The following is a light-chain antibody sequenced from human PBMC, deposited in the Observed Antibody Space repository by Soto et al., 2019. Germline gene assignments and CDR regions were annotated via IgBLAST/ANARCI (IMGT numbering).Light chain of an antibody. J-gene: IGKJ3*01. CDR3: QQYDFSPFT. CDR2: GAS. V-gene: IGKV3-20*01. CDR1: QSVSSSY. Sequence: EIVLTQSPGTLSLSPGERATLSCRASQSVSSSYLAWYQQKPGQAPRLLIYGASSRATGIPDRFSGSGSGTDFTLTISRLEPEDFAVYYCQQYDFSPFTFGPGTKVDIK.